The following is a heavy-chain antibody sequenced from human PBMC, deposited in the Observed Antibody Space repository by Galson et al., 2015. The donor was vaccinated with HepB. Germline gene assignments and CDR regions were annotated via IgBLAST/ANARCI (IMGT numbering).Heavy chain of an antibody. V-gene: IGHV4-61*08. D-gene: IGHD1-26*01. Sequence: LSLTCTVSGGSISSGGYYWSWIRQHPGKGLEWIGYIYYSGSTNYNPSLKSRVTISVDTSKNQFSLKLSSVTAADTAVYYCARQGSGSYATIDYWGQGTLVTVSS. J-gene: IGHJ4*02. CDR2: IYYSGST. CDR3: ARQGSGSYATIDY. CDR1: GGSISSGGYY.